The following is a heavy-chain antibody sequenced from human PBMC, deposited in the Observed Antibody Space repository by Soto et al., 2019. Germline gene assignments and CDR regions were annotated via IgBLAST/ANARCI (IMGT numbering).Heavy chain of an antibody. CDR1: GGSISSGGDY. CDR2: IYYSGST. J-gene: IGHJ4*02. Sequence: QVQLQESGPGLVKPSQTLSLTCSVSGGSISSGGDYWSWIRQHPEKGLEWIGYIYYSGSTNYNPSLKSRVIISVDTASNRFSLDLRSVTAAGTAIYYCARHSASWQGFDYWGQGTLVTVSS. V-gene: IGHV4-31*03. D-gene: IGHD1-26*01. CDR3: ARHSASWQGFDY.